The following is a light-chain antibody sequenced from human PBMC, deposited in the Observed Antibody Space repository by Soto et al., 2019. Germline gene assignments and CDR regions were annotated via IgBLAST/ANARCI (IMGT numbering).Light chain of an antibody. CDR3: QQYNNWPPRT. CDR2: GAS. J-gene: IGKJ1*01. Sequence: EIVMTQSPATLSVSPGERATLSCRASQSVSSNFAWYQQKPGQAPRPLIYGASTRATGIPARFSGSGSGTEFTLTISSLQSEDFAVYYCQQYNNWPPRTFGQGTKVEIK. CDR1: QSVSSN. V-gene: IGKV3-15*01.